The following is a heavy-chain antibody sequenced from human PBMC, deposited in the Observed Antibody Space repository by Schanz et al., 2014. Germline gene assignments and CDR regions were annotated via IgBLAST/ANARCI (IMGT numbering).Heavy chain of an antibody. CDR2: IGTSGGT. J-gene: IGHJ4*02. CDR1: GFTFSSYA. CDR3: AGGGSRSHYRLDY. Sequence: EVQLLESGGGLVQPGGSLRLSCAASGFTFSSYAMSWVRQAPGKGLEWVSTIGTSGGTNYAESVKGRFTISRDNAKNSLFQQMNSRRAEDTAGYYGAGGGSRSHYRLDYWSQGTLVSVSS. D-gene: IGHD1-26*01. V-gene: IGHV3-23*01.